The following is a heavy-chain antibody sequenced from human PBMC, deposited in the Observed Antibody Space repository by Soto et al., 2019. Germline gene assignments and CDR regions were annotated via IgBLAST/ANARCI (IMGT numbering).Heavy chain of an antibody. CDR1: GGSISSSSYY. CDR2: FYIGGST. D-gene: IGHD2-8*02. V-gene: IGHV4-39*07. J-gene: IGHJ4*02. Sequence: PSETLSLTCTVSGGSISSSSYYWGWIRQPPGKGLEWIASFYIGGSTNYNPSLKSRVTISVDTSKNQFSLKLTSVTAADTAVYYCARDKITGLFDYWGQGTLVTVSS. CDR3: ARDKITGLFDY.